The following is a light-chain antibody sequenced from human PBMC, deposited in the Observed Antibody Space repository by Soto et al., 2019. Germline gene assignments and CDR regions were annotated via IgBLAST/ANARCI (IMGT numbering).Light chain of an antibody. V-gene: IGLV2-8*01. CDR3: SSYAGSTNYV. Sequence: QSALTQPPSASGSPGQSVIISCTGTSSDVAGYNYVSWYQHHPGKAPKLIIYEVSKRPSGVPDRFSGSKSGNTASLAVSGLQAEDEADYYCSSYAGSTNYVFGTGTKLTVL. J-gene: IGLJ1*01. CDR2: EVS. CDR1: SSDVAGYNY.